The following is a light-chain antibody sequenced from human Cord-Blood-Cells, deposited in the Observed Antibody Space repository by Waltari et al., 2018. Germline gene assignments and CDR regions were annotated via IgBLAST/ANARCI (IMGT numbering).Light chain of an antibody. Sequence: DIVMTQSPDSLAVSLGERATINCKSSQSVLYSSNNKNYLAWYQQKPGQPPKLLIYWASTRESGVPYPFSGSGSGTDFTLTINSLQAEDVAVYYCQQYYSTPLTFGGGTKVEIK. CDR1: QSVLYSSNNKNY. CDR2: WAS. J-gene: IGKJ4*01. V-gene: IGKV4-1*01. CDR3: QQYYSTPLT.